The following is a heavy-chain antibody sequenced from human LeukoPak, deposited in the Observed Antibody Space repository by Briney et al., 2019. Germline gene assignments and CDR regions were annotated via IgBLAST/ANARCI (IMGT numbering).Heavy chain of an antibody. V-gene: IGHV4-39*07. CDR1: GGSISSSSYY. CDR2: IYYSGST. Sequence: SETLSLTCTVSGGSISSSSYYWGWIRQPPGKGLEWIGSIYYSGSTYYNPSLKSRVTISVDKSKNQFSLKLSSVTAEDTAVYYCARDHLYYEISGPRFDYWGQGTRVTVSS. CDR3: ARDHLYYEISGPRFDY. D-gene: IGHD3-16*01. J-gene: IGHJ4*02.